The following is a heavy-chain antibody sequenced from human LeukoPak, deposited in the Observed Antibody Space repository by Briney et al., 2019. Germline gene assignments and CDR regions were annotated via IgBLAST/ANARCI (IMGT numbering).Heavy chain of an antibody. CDR3: ARIRCGHSGSVCYNH. CDR2: ISHTEST. D-gene: IGHD3-9*01. CDR1: GVSINDYY. Sequence: PSETLSLTCGVFGVSINDYYWSWIRQSPGKGLEWIGEISHTESTRYNPSLESRVTMSVGTSENQLSLKLIFVTAADTAVYYCARIRCGHSGSVCYNHWGLGTLVTVSS. J-gene: IGHJ4*02. V-gene: IGHV4-34*01.